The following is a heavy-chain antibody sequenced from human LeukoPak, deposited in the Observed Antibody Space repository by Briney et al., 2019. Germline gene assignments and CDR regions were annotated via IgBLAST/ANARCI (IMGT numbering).Heavy chain of an antibody. D-gene: IGHD6-13*01. J-gene: IGHJ4*02. CDR1: GGSISSYY. Sequence: SETLSLTCTVSGGSISSYYWSWIRQPPGKGLEWIGYIYYSGTTNYNPSLKSRVTISVDTSKNQFSLKLSFVIAADTAVYYCARGVYIAAAQYAYWGQGTLVTVSS. CDR3: ARGVYIAAAQYAY. V-gene: IGHV4-59*01. CDR2: IYYSGTT.